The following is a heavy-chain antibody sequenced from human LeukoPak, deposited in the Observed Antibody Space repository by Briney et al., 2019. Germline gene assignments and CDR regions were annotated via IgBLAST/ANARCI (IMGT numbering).Heavy chain of an antibody. CDR2: INPNSGGT. CDR3: ARQESWFDP. Sequence: GASVKISCKASGYTFTVYYMHWVRQAPAQGLEWMGWINPNSGGTNYAQKFQGRVTMTRDTSISTAYMELSRLRSDDTAVYYCARQESWFDPWGQGTLVTVSS. V-gene: IGHV1-2*02. D-gene: IGHD3-10*01. CDR1: GYTFTVYY. J-gene: IGHJ5*02.